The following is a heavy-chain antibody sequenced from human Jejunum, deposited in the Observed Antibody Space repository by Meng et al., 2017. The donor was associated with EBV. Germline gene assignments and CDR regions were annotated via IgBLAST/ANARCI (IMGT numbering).Heavy chain of an antibody. D-gene: IGHD6-6*01. Sequence: QVQLQGSGPGVVKPWETLSLTCTVSGGSISGYYWNWIRQSPGKGLEWIGYIYYSGSTNYNPSLKSRVTISVDTSKNQFSLKLSSVTAADTAMYYCASHSGSSSWWFDPWGQGTLVTVSS. J-gene: IGHJ5*02. CDR1: GGSISGYY. CDR3: ASHSGSSSWWFDP. CDR2: IYYSGST. V-gene: IGHV4-59*01.